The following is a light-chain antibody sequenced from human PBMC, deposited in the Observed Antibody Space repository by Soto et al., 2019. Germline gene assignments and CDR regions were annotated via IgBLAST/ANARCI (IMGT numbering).Light chain of an antibody. J-gene: IGLJ2*01. Sequence: QSALTQPASVSGSPGQSITISCTGTSSDVGSYNLVSWYQQHPGKAPKLMIYEVSKRPSGVSNRFSGSKSGNTASLTISGLQAEDEADYYCCSYAGSSTSHVVFGGGTTLTVL. CDR3: CSYAGSSTSHVV. CDR1: SSDVGSYNL. V-gene: IGLV2-23*02. CDR2: EVS.